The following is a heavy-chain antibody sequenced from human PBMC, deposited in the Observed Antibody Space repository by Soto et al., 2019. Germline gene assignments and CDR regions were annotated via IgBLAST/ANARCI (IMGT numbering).Heavy chain of an antibody. Sequence: PGGSLRLSCAASGFPVSSNYMSWVRQAPGKGLEWVSVIYSGGSTYYADSVKGRFTISRHNSKNTLYLQMNSLRAEDTAVYYCARYSPIRYFDYWGQGTLVTVS. J-gene: IGHJ4*02. CDR2: IYSGGST. CDR3: ARYSPIRYFDY. CDR1: GFPVSSNY. V-gene: IGHV3-53*04. D-gene: IGHD2-21*01.